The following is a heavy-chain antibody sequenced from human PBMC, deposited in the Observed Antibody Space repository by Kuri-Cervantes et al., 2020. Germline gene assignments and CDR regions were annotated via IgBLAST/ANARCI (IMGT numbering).Heavy chain of an antibody. V-gene: IGHV4-30-4*01. Sequence: LRLSCTVSGGSISSGDYYWSWIRQPPGKGLEWIGYIYYSGSTYYNPSLKSRVTISVDTSKNQFSLKLSSVTAAETAVYYCARDVLDYYYDSSGYDYWGQGTLVTVSS. CDR1: GGSISSGDYY. D-gene: IGHD3-22*01. J-gene: IGHJ4*02. CDR2: IYYSGST. CDR3: ARDVLDYYYDSSGYDY.